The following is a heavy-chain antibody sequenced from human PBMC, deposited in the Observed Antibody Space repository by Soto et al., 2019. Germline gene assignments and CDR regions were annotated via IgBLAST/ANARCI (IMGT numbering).Heavy chain of an antibody. CDR2: ISGSGGST. V-gene: IGHV3-23*01. CDR3: AKDEYYYSRSGYYIFDS. J-gene: IGHJ4*02. CDR1: GFTFSSYA. D-gene: IGHD3-22*01. Sequence: GGSLRLSCAASGFTFSSYAMSWVRQAPGKGLEWVSAISGSGGSTYYADSVKGRFTISRDNSKNTLYLQMNSLRPEDTALYYCAKDEYYYSRSGYYIFDSWGQGTLVTVS.